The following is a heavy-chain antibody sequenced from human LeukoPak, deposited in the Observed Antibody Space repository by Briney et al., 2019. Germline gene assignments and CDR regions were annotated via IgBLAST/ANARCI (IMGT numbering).Heavy chain of an antibody. D-gene: IGHD2-2*01. CDR1: GVSISSGDYY. CDR3: ARVVDYASPGFDS. CDR2: IYYSSST. J-gene: IGHJ4*02. Sequence: TSQTLSLTCTVSGVSISSGDYYWSWIRQPPGKGLEWIGYIYYSSSTYYNPSLKTRVTISVDTSKNQFSLKLSSVTAADKPVYYCARVVDYASPGFDSSGQGTLVTVSS. V-gene: IGHV4-30-4*08.